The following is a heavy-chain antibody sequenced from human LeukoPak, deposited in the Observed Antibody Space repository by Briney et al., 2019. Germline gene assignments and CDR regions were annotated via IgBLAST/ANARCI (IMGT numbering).Heavy chain of an antibody. CDR3: ARAPPGDYYFDY. CDR2: MNPNSGNT. J-gene: IGHJ4*02. V-gene: IGHV1-8*01. Sequence: ASVKVSCKASGYTFTSYDINWVRQATGQGLEWMGWMNPNSGNTGYAQKFQGRVTMTRNTSISTAYMELSSLRSEDTAVYYCARAPPGDYYFDYWGQGTLVTVSS. D-gene: IGHD3-16*01. CDR1: GYTFTSYD.